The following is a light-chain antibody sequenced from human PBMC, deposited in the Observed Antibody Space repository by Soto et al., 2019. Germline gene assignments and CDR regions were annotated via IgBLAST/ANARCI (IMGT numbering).Light chain of an antibody. CDR1: QRISTY. CDR3: QQSYSTPTWT. J-gene: IGKJ1*01. Sequence: DIQMTQSPSSLSASVGDRVTITCRASQRISTYLNWYQQKPGKAPKFLIYDASNLQSGVPSRFSGSGSGRDFTLTISSLQPEDFATYYCQQSYSTPTWTFGQGTKVDIK. CDR2: DAS. V-gene: IGKV1-39*01.